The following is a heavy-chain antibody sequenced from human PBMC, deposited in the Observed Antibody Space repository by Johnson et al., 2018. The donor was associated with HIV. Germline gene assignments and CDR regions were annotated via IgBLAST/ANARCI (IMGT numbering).Heavy chain of an antibody. CDR1: GFTFSNAW. CDR2: IKSKTGGGTT. CDR3: ATITRSYYFDSRGYLYDAFVL. V-gene: IGHV3-15*01. Sequence: VQLVESGGGLVQPGGSLRLSCAASGFTFSNAWMNWVRQAPGKGLEWVGHIKSKTGGGTTDYAATVKGRFTISRDDSRNTLYLQMNSLKIEDTALYYGATITRSYYFDSRGYLYDAFVLWGQGTVVTVSS. J-gene: IGHJ3*01. D-gene: IGHD3-22*01.